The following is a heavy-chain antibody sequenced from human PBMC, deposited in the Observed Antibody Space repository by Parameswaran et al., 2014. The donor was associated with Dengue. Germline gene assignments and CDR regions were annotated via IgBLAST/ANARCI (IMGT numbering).Heavy chain of an antibody. V-gene: IGHV3-21*01. CDR2: ISSTSSYI. J-gene: IGHJ4*02. CDR3: ASTLQRSFDY. Sequence: VRQAPGKGLEWVSSISSTSSYIYYADSIKGRFTISRDNAQNSLYLQMNSLRAEDTAIYYCASTLQRSFDYWGQGTLVTVSS.